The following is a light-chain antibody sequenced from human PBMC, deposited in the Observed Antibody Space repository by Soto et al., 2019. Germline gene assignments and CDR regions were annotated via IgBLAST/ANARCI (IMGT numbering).Light chain of an antibody. CDR3: QQSYSSPPT. CDR2: AAS. V-gene: IGKV1-39*01. Sequence: DIQMTQTPPPLPPSLEDRVIMTSRASQSIRNHLNWYLQRQGKAPKIXIFAASGLPSGVPSRFVRSRAGPECTRAISSLQPEDVSTNYCQQSYSSPPTFSQGTKV. J-gene: IGKJ1*01. CDR1: QSIRNH.